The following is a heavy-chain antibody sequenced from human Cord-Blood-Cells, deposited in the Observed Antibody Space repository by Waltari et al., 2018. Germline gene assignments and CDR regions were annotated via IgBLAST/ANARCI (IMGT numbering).Heavy chain of an antibody. V-gene: IGHV2-26*01. CDR3: ARTRMVATAFDY. J-gene: IGHJ4*02. CDR1: GFSLSNARMG. CDR2: IFSYDEK. D-gene: IGHD5-12*01. Sequence: QVTLTASGPVLVKPTETLTLTCTVSGFSLSNARMGVSWIRQPPGKALEWLAHIFSYDEKSYSTALKGRLTSTNDNCKSQVVRTMTNMDPVDTATYDCARTRMVATAFDYWGQVILVTVSS.